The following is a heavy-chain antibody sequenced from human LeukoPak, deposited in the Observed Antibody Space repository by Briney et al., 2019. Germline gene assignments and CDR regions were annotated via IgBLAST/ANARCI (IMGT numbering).Heavy chain of an antibody. Sequence: PGGSLRLSCAASGFTFSRYALHWVRQAPGKGLEWVAVISFNAIRTYYADAVKGRFSISRDNSNSTLFLQMNSLRENDTAVYHCARGRGATKKYWGQGTLVTVSS. V-gene: IGHV3-30*04. D-gene: IGHD1-26*01. CDR3: ARGRGATKKY. J-gene: IGHJ4*02. CDR1: GFTFSRYA. CDR2: ISFNAIRT.